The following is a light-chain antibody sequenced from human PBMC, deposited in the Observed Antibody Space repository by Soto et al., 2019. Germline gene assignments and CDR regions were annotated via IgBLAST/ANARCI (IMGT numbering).Light chain of an antibody. V-gene: IGKV1-33*01. Sequence: DIQMTQSPASLSASVGDRVTITCQASHDISNYLNWYQQKPGEAPKLLIYDASTLETGVPSRFSGSGSGTDFTFTISSLQPEDFATYYCQQYDNLLFTFGPGTKVDIK. CDR1: HDISNY. CDR2: DAS. J-gene: IGKJ3*01. CDR3: QQYDNLLFT.